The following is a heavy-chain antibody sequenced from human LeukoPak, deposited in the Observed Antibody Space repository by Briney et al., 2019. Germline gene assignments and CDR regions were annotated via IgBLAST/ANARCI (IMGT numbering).Heavy chain of an antibody. Sequence: RASVKVSCKASGYTFTSYHMHWVRQAPGQGREWMGIINPSGGSTSYAQKFQGRVTMTRDTSTSTVYMELSSLRSEDTAVYYCARDPSSDYDILTGRSPNWFDPWGQGTLVTVSS. J-gene: IGHJ5*02. CDR1: GYTFTSYH. V-gene: IGHV1-46*01. CDR2: INPSGGST. CDR3: ARDPSSDYDILTGRSPNWFDP. D-gene: IGHD3-9*01.